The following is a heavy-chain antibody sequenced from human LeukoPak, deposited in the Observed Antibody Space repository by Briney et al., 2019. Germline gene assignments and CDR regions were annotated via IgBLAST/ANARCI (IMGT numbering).Heavy chain of an antibody. V-gene: IGHV3-21*01. D-gene: IGHD1-26*01. CDR2: ISSSSSYI. J-gene: IGHJ5*02. CDR1: GFTFSSYS. Sequence: GGSLRLSCAASGFTFSSYSMNWVRQAPGKGLEGVSSISSSSSYIYYADSVKGRFTISRDNAKNSLYLQMNSLRAEDTAVYYCARAVLSGLVGADWFDPWGQGTLVTVSS. CDR3: ARAVLSGLVGADWFDP.